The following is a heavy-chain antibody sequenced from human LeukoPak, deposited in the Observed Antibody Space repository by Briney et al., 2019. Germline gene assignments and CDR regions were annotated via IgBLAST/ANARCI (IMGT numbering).Heavy chain of an antibody. CDR1: GYTFTSYG. V-gene: IGHV1-18*01. D-gene: IGHD3-3*01. J-gene: IGHJ5*02. CDR2: ISAYNGNT. CDR3: AAEPHYDFWSGYDSWFDP. Sequence: ASVKVSCKASGYTFTSYGISWVRQAPGQGLEWMGWISAYNGNTNYAQKFQERVTITRDMSTSTAYMELSSLRSEDTAVYYCAAEPHYDFWSGYDSWFDPWGQGTLVTVSS.